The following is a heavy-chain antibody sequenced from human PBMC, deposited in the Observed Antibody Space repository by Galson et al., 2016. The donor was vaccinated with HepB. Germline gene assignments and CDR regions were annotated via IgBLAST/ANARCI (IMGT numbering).Heavy chain of an antibody. CDR3: AREPVRLDDLLTGPPKNPDY. CDR2: ISSSGTTI. Sequence: SLRLSCAASGLTFSNYAMNWVRQAPGKGLEWVSYISSSGTTIYYADSVKGRFTISRDNAKNSLYLQMNSLRAEDTAVYYCAREPVRLDDLLTGPPKNPDYWGQGTLVTVSS. V-gene: IGHV3-48*03. CDR1: GLTFSNYA. D-gene: IGHD3-9*01. J-gene: IGHJ4*02.